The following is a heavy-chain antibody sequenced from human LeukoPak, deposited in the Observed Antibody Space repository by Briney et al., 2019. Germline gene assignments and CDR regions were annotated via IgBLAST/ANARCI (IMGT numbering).Heavy chain of an antibody. V-gene: IGHV1-18*01. CDR3: ARGNQPGIAASWLDP. Sequence: GASVKVSCKASGYTFTSYGISWVRQAPGQGLEWMGWISAYNGNTNYAQKLLGRVTMTTDTSTSTAYMELRSLRSDDTAVYYCARGNQPGIAASWLDPWGQGTLVTVSS. J-gene: IGHJ5*02. CDR2: ISAYNGNT. D-gene: IGHD6-13*01. CDR1: GYTFTSYG.